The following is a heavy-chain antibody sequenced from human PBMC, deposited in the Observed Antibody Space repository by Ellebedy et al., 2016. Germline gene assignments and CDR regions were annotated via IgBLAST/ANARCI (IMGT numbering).Heavy chain of an antibody. Sequence: GESLKISCAASGFTFSTSAMNWVRQAPGKGLEWASAISDSGGKTYYADSVKGRFTVSRDNSRNTLYLHMKSLRVEDTAVYYCAKDLAMVVPYGMDVWGQGTTVTVSS. CDR3: AKDLAMVVPYGMDV. CDR2: ISDSGGKT. CDR1: GFTFSTSA. D-gene: IGHD2-21*01. J-gene: IGHJ6*02. V-gene: IGHV3-23*01.